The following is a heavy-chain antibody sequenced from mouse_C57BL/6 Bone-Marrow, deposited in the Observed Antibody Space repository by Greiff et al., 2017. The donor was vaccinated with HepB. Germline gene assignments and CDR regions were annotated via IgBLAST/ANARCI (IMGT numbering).Heavy chain of an antibody. D-gene: IGHD1-1*01. CDR1: GYTFTSYW. CDR3: ANYGRSYWYFDV. CDR2: IYPGSGST. Sequence: VQLQQPGAELVKPGASAKMSCKASGYTFTSYWITWVKQRPGQGLEWIGDIYPGSGSTNYNEKFKSKATLTVDTSSSTAYMQLSSLTSEDSAVYYCANYGRSYWYFDVWGTGTTVTVSS. J-gene: IGHJ1*03. V-gene: IGHV1-55*01.